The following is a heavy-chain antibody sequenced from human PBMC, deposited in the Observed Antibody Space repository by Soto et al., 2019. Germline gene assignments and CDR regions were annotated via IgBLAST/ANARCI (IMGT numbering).Heavy chain of an antibody. CDR1: GFTFSTYW. CDR3: ARDPGVVTTVTTYDKYFDY. V-gene: IGHV3-74*01. D-gene: IGHD4-17*01. Sequence: VQLVESGGGLVQPGGSLRLSCAASGFTFSTYWMHWVRQAPGKGLVWVSRIRSDGSSTSYADSVKGRFTISRDNAKNTLYLQMNSLRAEDTAVYYCARDPGVVTTVTTYDKYFDYWGQGTLVTVSS. CDR2: IRSDGSST. J-gene: IGHJ4*02.